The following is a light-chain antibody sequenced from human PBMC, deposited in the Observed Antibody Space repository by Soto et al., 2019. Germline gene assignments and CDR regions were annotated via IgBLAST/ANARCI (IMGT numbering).Light chain of an antibody. CDR2: GAS. V-gene: IGKV1-39*01. CDR1: QTIRSD. CDR3: QHIYSIPIT. Sequence: DIEMTQSPSSLSASVGDRVTITCRASQTIRSDLNWYQQKPGKAPNLLIYGASFLQSGVPSRFSGSGSGTHFTLTISSLQPEDFATYYCQHIYSIPITFGQGTRLEVK. J-gene: IGKJ5*01.